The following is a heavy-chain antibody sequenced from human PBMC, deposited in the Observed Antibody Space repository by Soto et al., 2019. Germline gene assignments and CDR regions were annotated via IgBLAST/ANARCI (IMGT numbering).Heavy chain of an antibody. Sequence: GALRLSCAASGFICSSYDMSWVRQAPGKGLEWVSTILVDGRTFYVDSVKGRFTISRDSSQNTVYLQMNSLTAGDTALYYCAKATATGGGAFDICGQGTMVTVSS. J-gene: IGHJ3*02. CDR3: AKATATGGGAFDI. D-gene: IGHD2-8*02. CDR1: GFICSSYD. CDR2: ILVDGRT. V-gene: IGHV3-23*01.